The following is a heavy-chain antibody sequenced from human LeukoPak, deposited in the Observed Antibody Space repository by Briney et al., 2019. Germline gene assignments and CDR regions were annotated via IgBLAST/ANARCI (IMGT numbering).Heavy chain of an antibody. V-gene: IGHV4-61*02. CDR2: IYTDGRT. Sequence: PSETLSLTCSVSGGSISSGSYYWNWIRQPAGKGLEWIGRIYTDGRTTFNPSLHSPVTISVDTSKNQFSLKLSPVTAADTAVYYCARDTFSSSAGEYVYWGQGTLVTVSS. J-gene: IGHJ4*02. CDR3: ARDTFSSSAGEYVY. D-gene: IGHD6-6*01. CDR1: GGSISSGSYY.